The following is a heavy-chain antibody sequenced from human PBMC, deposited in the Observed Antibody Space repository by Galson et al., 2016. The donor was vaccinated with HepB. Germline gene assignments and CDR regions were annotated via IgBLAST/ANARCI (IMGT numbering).Heavy chain of an antibody. D-gene: IGHD3-10*01. CDR1: GYTFTNYG. J-gene: IGHJ4*02. V-gene: IGHV1-18*01. CDR3: ARGCYASGRSDFDY. Sequence: SVKVSCKASGYTFTNYGISWVRQAPGQGLEWMGWISAYNGDTSYAQKLQGRVTMTTDTSTSTAYTELRSLRSVDTAVYYCARGCYASGRSDFDYWGQGTLVTVSS. CDR2: ISAYNGDT.